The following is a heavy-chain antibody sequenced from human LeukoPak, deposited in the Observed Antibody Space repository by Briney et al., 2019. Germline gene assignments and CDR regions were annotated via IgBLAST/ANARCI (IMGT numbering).Heavy chain of an antibody. Sequence: GGSLRLSCAASGFTFSSYGMSWVRQAPGKGLEWVSAISGSGGSTYYADSVKGRFTISRDNSKNTLYLQMNSLRAEDTAVYYCAKEGVSGSYYYYYMDVWGKGTAVTVSS. CDR1: GFTFSSYG. CDR2: ISGSGGST. D-gene: IGHD1-26*01. V-gene: IGHV3-23*01. CDR3: AKEGVSGSYYYYYMDV. J-gene: IGHJ6*03.